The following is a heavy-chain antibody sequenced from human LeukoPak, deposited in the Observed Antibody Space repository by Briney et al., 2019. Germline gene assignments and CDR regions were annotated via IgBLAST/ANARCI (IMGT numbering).Heavy chain of an antibody. Sequence: GRSLRLSCAASGFTFSSYGMHWVRQAPGKGLEWVAVIWYDGSNKYYADSVKGRFTISRDNSKNTLYLQMNSLRAEDTAAYYCARDEGRNYDIPRGVFDYWGQGTLVTVSS. D-gene: IGHD3-22*01. J-gene: IGHJ4*02. CDR1: GFTFSSYG. V-gene: IGHV3-33*01. CDR2: IWYDGSNK. CDR3: ARDEGRNYDIPRGVFDY.